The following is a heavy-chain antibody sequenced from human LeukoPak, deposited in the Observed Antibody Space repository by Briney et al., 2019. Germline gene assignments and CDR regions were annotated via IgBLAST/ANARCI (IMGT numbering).Heavy chain of an antibody. Sequence: SETLSLTCAVYGGSFSGYYWSWIRQPPGKGLEWIGEINHGGSTNYNPSLKSRVTISVDTSKNQFSLKLSSVTAADTAVYYCARNAGTTRYYYGSGSSNWFDPWGQGTLVTVSS. J-gene: IGHJ5*02. CDR1: GGSFSGYY. D-gene: IGHD3-10*01. CDR2: INHGGST. V-gene: IGHV4-34*01. CDR3: ARNAGTTRYYYGSGSSNWFDP.